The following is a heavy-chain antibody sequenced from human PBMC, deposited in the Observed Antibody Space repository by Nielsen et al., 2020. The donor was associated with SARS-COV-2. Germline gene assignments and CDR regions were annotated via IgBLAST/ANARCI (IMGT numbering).Heavy chain of an antibody. J-gene: IGHJ4*02. D-gene: IGHD5-18*01. CDR3: ASIDGYGVQGY. Sequence: GGSLRLSCAASGFIFGDSYMSWIRQAPGKGLEWISYISSTGTYTNYVDSVKGRFTISRDNAKNSLYLQMNSLRAEDTALYHCASIDGYGVQGYWGQGTLVTVSS. CDR2: ISSTGTYT. CDR1: GFIFGDSY. V-gene: IGHV3-11*03.